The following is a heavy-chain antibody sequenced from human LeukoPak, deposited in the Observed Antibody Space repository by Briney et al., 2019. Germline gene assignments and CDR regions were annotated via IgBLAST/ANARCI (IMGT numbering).Heavy chain of an antibody. J-gene: IGHJ5*02. D-gene: IGHD6-6*01. CDR2: TYYRSKWYN. CDR1: GDSVSSNSAA. CDR3: ARAARRAPLNNWFDP. V-gene: IGHV6-1*01. Sequence: SQTLSLTCAISGDSVSSNSAAWNWIRQSPSRGLEWLGRTYYRSKWYNDYAVSVKSRITINPDTSKNQFSLQLDSVTPEDTAVYYCARAARRAPLNNWFDPWGQGTLVTVSS.